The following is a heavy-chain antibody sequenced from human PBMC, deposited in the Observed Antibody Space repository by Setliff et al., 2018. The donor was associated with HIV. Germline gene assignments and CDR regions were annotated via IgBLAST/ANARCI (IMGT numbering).Heavy chain of an antibody. J-gene: IGHJ5*02. V-gene: IGHV1-46*01. D-gene: IGHD2-15*01. CDR1: GYTFTSYY. Sequence: ASVKVSCKASGYTFTSYYIHWVRQAPGQGLEWMGVIHPSGGSTSYAQRFQDRVTMTRDTSTSTVYMELSSLRSEDTAVYYCAGVRYCSGGICYGGEYWFDPWGQGTLVTVSS. CDR2: IHPSGGST. CDR3: AGVRYCSGGICYGGEYWFDP.